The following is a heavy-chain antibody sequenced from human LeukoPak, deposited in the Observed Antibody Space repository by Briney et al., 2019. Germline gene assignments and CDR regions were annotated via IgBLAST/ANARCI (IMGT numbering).Heavy chain of an antibody. CDR1: GGSISSGGYY. CDR3: ARERSGSRNDAFDI. J-gene: IGHJ3*02. V-gene: IGHV4-30-2*01. D-gene: IGHD1-14*01. CDR2: IYHSGST. Sequence: SETLSLTCTVSGGSISSGGYYWSWIRQPPGKGLEWIGYIYHSGSTYYNPSLKSRVTISVDRSKSQFSLKLSSVTAADTAVYYCARERSGSRNDAFDIWGQGTMVTVSS.